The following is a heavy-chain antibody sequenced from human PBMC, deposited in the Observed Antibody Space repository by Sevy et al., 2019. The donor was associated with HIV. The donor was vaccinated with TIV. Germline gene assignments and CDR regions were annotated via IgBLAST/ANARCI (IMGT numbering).Heavy chain of an antibody. CDR2: ISHSTNTR. D-gene: IGHD3-22*01. CDR1: GFTFSSFG. CDR3: AGERYFYDTTTFAENDY. J-gene: IGHJ4*02. Sequence: GGSLRLSCAASGFTFSSFGMNWVRQAPGKGLEWISYISHSTNTRLYAASVTGRFSISRDNARNSLYLEMDSLRAEDTAVSSCAGERYFYDTTTFAENDYWGRGTLVTVSS. V-gene: IGHV3-48*01.